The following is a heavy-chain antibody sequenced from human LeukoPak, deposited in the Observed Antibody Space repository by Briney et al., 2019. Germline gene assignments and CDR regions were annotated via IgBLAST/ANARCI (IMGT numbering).Heavy chain of an antibody. V-gene: IGHV1-18*01. CDR2: ISAYNGNT. Sequence: GASVKVSCKASGYTFTRYGISWVRQAPGQGLEWMGWISAYNGNTNYAQKLQGRVTMTTDTSTSTAYMELRSLRSDDTAVYYCARVGYDSSVYYYYGMDVWGQGTTVTVSS. D-gene: IGHD3-22*01. J-gene: IGHJ6*02. CDR3: ARVGYDSSVYYYYGMDV. CDR1: GYTFTRYG.